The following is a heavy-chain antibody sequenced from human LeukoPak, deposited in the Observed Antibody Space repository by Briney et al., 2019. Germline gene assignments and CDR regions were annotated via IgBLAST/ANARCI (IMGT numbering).Heavy chain of an antibody. CDR1: GFTFSSYS. Sequence: GGSLRLSCAAPGFTFSSYSMNWVRQAPGEGLEWVSSIKSSSSYIYYADSVKGRFTISRDNAKNSLYLQMNSLRAEDTAVYYCARDLGSYCGGDCYWENWFDPWGQGTLVTVSS. CDR3: ARDLGSYCGGDCYWENWFDP. CDR2: IKSSSSYI. D-gene: IGHD2-21*02. J-gene: IGHJ5*02. V-gene: IGHV3-21*01.